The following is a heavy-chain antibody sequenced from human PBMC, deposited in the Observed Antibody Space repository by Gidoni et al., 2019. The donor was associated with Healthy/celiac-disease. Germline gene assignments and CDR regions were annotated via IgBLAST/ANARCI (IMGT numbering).Heavy chain of an antibody. CDR2: IYYSGST. CDR1: GCSIRSGGYY. V-gene: IGHV4-31*03. D-gene: IGHD3-22*01. CDR3: ARVGYYDSPVRYFDL. Sequence: QVQLQVSGPGLVQPSPTLSLTCTCSGCSIRSGGYYWSWIRQHPGKGLEWIGYIYYSGSTYYNPSLKSRVTISVDTSKNQFSLKLSSVTAADTAVYYCARVGYYDSPVRYFDLWGRGTLVTVSS. J-gene: IGHJ2*01.